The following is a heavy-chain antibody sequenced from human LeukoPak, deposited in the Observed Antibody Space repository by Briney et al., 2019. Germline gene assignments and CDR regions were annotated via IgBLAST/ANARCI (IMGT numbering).Heavy chain of an antibody. CDR2: IKSKTDGGTT. Sequence: PGGSLRLSCAASGFTFSNAWMSWVRQAPGKGLEWVGRIKSKTDGGTTDYAAPVKGRFTISRDDSKNTLYLQMNSLKTEDTAVYYCTTGYTAPSDYYGMDVWGKGTTVTVSS. J-gene: IGHJ6*04. D-gene: IGHD2-2*02. CDR3: TTGYTAPSDYYGMDV. V-gene: IGHV3-15*01. CDR1: GFTFSNAW.